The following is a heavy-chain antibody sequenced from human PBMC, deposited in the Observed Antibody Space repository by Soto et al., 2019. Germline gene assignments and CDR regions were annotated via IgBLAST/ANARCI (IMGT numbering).Heavy chain of an antibody. J-gene: IGHJ6*02. Sequence: QVQLVQSGAEVKKPGASVKVSCKASGYTFTSYGISWVRQAPGQGLEWMGWISAYNGNTNYAQKLQGRVTMTTDTSTSTAYMELRSLRSDDTAVYYCARDRYYYDSSGYYYPPRYYYYGMDVWGQGPTVTVSS. CDR1: GYTFTSYG. V-gene: IGHV1-18*01. CDR3: ARDRYYYDSSGYYYPPRYYYYGMDV. CDR2: ISAYNGNT. D-gene: IGHD3-22*01.